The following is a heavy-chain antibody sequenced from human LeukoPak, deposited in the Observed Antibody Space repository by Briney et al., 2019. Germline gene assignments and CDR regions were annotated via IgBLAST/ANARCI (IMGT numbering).Heavy chain of an antibody. V-gene: IGHV3-23*01. CDR3: ARYGNGAWLAHYSFDI. D-gene: IGHD6-19*01. CDR2: ISGSGGST. Sequence: PGGSLRLSCAASGFTFSSYAMSWVRQAPGKGLEWVSAISGSGGSTYYADSVKGRFAISRDNAKNSLYLQMNSLRAEDTAVYYCARYGNGAWLAHYSFDIWGQETMVTVSS. CDR1: GFTFSSYA. J-gene: IGHJ3*02.